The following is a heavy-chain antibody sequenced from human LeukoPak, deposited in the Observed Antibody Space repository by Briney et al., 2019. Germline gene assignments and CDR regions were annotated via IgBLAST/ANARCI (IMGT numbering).Heavy chain of an antibody. Sequence: AASLTLTCTASGYTFTSYGISWVRQAPGPGLDLMGWISAYNGNTNYAQKLHGRVTMTTDTSTSTAYMELRSLRSDDTAVYYCARPNLHVGVVISPSYYYYMDVWGKGTTVTVSS. CDR2: ISAYNGNT. CDR3: ARPNLHVGVVISPSYYYYMDV. CDR1: GYTFTSYG. J-gene: IGHJ6*03. V-gene: IGHV1-18*01. D-gene: IGHD3-3*01.